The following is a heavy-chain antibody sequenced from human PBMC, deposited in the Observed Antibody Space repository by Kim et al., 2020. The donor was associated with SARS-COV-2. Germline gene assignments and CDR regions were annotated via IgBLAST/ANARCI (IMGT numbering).Heavy chain of an antibody. V-gene: IGHV4-31*03. CDR2: IYYSVST. CDR1: GGSISSGGYY. J-gene: IGHJ4*02. CDR3: ARSASTTYYDILTGYYNGYYFDY. Sequence: SETLSLTCTVSGGSISSGGYYWSWIRQHPGKGLEWIGYIYYSVSTYNPSLKSRVTISVDTSKNQFSLKLSSVTAADTAVYYCARSASTTYYDILTGYYNGYYFDYWGQGTLVTVSS. D-gene: IGHD3-9*01.